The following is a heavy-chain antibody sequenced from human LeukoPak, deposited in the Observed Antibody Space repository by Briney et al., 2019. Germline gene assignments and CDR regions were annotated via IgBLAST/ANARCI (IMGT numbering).Heavy chain of an antibody. CDR3: ARDRSSRSNWFDP. D-gene: IGHD6-13*01. CDR2: IYSGGTT. V-gene: IGHV3-53*01. CDR1: GFTVSSNY. J-gene: IGHJ5*02. Sequence: GGSLRLSCVASGFTVSSNYVSWVRQAPGKGLEWVSIIYSGGTTYYADSVKGRFTISRDNSKNTLYLQMNSLRAEDTAVYYCARDRSSRSNWFDPWGQGTLVTVSS.